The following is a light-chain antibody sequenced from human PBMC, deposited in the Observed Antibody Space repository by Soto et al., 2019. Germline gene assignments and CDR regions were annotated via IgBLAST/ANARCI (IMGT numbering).Light chain of an antibody. CDR1: QSISSY. J-gene: IGKJ1*01. CDR3: QQSYSTRPWT. V-gene: IGKV1-39*01. Sequence: DVPMTQSPSSLSASVGDSVAITCLASQSISSYLNWCQQKPGKATNVMISGASTLEGGVPSRFSGSGSGTEFTLTLDSLQPEDFSNYYCQQSYSTRPWTFGQGTKVDIK. CDR2: GAS.